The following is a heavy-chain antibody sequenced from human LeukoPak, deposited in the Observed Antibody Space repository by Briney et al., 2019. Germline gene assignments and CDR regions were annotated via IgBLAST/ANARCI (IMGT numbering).Heavy chain of an antibody. V-gene: IGHV4-34*01. CDR1: GGSISSYY. Sequence: SETLSLTCTVSGGSISSYYWSWIRQPPGKGLEWIGEINHSGSTNYNPSLKSRVTISVDTSKNQFSLKLSSVTAADTAVYYCARGRRGYLDYWGQGTLVTVSS. CDR3: ARGRRGYLDY. CDR2: INHSGST. J-gene: IGHJ4*02. D-gene: IGHD5-18*01.